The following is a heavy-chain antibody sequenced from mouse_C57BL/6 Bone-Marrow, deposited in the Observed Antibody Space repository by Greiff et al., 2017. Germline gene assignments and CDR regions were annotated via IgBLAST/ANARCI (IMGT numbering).Heavy chain of an antibody. D-gene: IGHD2-1*01. Sequence: QVQLQQPGTELVKPGASVKLSCKASGYTFTSYWMHWVKQRPGQGLEWIGNINPSNGGTNYNEKFKSKATLTVDKSSSTAYMQLSRLTSEDSTVYYCARGGRNYVSYYAMDYWGQGTSVTVSS. CDR1: GYTFTSYW. J-gene: IGHJ4*01. CDR2: INPSNGGT. V-gene: IGHV1-53*01. CDR3: ARGGRNYVSYYAMDY.